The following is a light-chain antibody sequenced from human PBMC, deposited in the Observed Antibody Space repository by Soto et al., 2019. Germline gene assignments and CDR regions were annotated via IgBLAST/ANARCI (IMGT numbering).Light chain of an antibody. J-gene: IGKJ1*01. Sequence: DVQMTQYPSTLSASVGDRVTITCRASQSISSWLAWYQQKPGKAPKLLIYDASSLESGVPSRFSGSGSGTEFTLTISSLQPDDFATYYCQQYNSYSRTFGQGTKVDNK. CDR2: DAS. V-gene: IGKV1-5*01. CDR1: QSISSW. CDR3: QQYNSYSRT.